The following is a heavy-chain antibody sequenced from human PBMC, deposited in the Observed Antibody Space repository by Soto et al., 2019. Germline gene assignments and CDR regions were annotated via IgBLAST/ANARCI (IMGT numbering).Heavy chain of an antibody. CDR3: ARGLSVAGTSY. Sequence: PSETLSLTCTVSGGSISSYYWSWIRQPPGKGLEWIGDIYYTGRTTYNPSLKSRVTISVDTSKNQFSLKLSSVTAADTAVYYCARGLSVAGTSYWGQGTLVTVSS. J-gene: IGHJ4*02. CDR2: IYYTGRT. CDR1: GGSISSYY. V-gene: IGHV4-59*08. D-gene: IGHD6-19*01.